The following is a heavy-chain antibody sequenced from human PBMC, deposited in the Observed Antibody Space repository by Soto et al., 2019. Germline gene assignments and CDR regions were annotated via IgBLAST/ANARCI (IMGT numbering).Heavy chain of an antibody. CDR1: GYSIISGYY. CDR2: IYHSGST. Sequence: SLTRSLTCAVSGYSIISGYYWGWIRQPPGKGLEWIGSIYHSGSTYYNTSLKSRVTISVDTSKNQLCLKLSSVTDEDTAVYYCAKDLLHGDYDYWGQGILVTVSS. J-gene: IGHJ4*02. CDR3: AKDLLHGDYDY. D-gene: IGHD4-17*01. V-gene: IGHV4-38-2*02.